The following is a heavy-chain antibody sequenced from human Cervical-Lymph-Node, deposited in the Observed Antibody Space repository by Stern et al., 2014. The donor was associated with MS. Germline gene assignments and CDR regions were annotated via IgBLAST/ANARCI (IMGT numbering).Heavy chain of an antibody. CDR2: INTNTGNP. Sequence: QVQLVQSGSELKKPGASVKVSCKTSGYTFTTYGMNWVRQAPGQGLEWMGWINTNTGNPTNAQDFKGRFVFSLDSSVTTAYLQIRSLKAEDTAVYYCARYAPMVTTDFDYWGQGTLVTVSS. D-gene: IGHD4-17*01. J-gene: IGHJ4*02. CDR3: ARYAPMVTTDFDY. V-gene: IGHV7-4-1*02. CDR1: GYTFTTYG.